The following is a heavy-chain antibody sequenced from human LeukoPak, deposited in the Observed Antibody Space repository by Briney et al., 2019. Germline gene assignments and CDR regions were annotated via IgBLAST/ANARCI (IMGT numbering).Heavy chain of an antibody. CDR2: INSDGSST. J-gene: IGHJ4*02. D-gene: IGHD4-17*01. V-gene: IGHV3-74*01. CDR3: GKGGATVIDY. CDR1: GFTFSNYW. Sequence: PGGSLRLSCAASGFTFSNYWMHWVRQAPGKGLVWVSRINSDGSSTTSADSVKGRFTISRDNAKNTLYLQMNSLRAEDTAVYYCGKGGATVIDYWGQGTLVTVSS.